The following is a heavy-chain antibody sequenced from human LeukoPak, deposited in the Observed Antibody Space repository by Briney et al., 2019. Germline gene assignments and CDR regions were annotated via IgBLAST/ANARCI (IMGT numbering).Heavy chain of an antibody. D-gene: IGHD3-10*01. J-gene: IGHJ4*02. V-gene: IGHV3-30*04. CDR2: ISYDGSNK. Sequence: GGSLRLSCAASGFTFSSYAMHWVRQAPGKGLEWVAVISYDGSNKYYADSVKGRFTISRDNSKNTLYLQMNSLRAEDTAVYYCARTPRYYGSGSYLAYWGQGTLVTVSS. CDR1: GFTFSSYA. CDR3: ARTPRYYGSGSYLAY.